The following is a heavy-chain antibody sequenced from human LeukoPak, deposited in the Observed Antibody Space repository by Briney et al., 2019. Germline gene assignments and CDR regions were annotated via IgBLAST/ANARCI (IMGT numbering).Heavy chain of an antibody. V-gene: IGHV2-5*02. D-gene: IGHD3-16*02. CDR3: VHRRDDYLWGTYRYWFDP. Sequence: ESGPTLVNPTQTLTLTCSFSGFSLSTSGVGVGWIRQPPGKALEWLALIYWDDDKRYNPSLQSRLTITKDTSKNEVVLAVSNIDPVDTATYYCVHRRDDYLWGTYRYWFDPWGQGTLVTVSS. CDR2: IYWDDDK. J-gene: IGHJ5*02. CDR1: GFSLSTSGVG.